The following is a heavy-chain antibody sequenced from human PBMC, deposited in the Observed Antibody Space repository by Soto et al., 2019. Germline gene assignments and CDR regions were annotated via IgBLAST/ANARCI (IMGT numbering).Heavy chain of an antibody. D-gene: IGHD2-2*01. V-gene: IGHV4-30-4*01. J-gene: IGHJ5*02. CDR1: GDYIHVGGYY. CDR2: IYYTGKT. Sequence: SETLSLTCSVSGDYIHVGGYYWTWIRQRPGKGLEWMGYIYYTGKTYYNPSLESRLTMSVDRSKNQFSLRLTSVTAANTAVYFCGRGLTSIANCIDPWGQGTLVTVSS. CDR3: GRGLTSIANCIDP.